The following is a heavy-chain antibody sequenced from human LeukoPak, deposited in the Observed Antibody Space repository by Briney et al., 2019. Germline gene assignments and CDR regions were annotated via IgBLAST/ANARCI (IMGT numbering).Heavy chain of an antibody. CDR3: ARAFGDSFPILDY. D-gene: IGHD4-17*01. J-gene: IGHJ4*02. Sequence: PGRSLRLSCAASGFTFSSYAMHWVRQAPGKGLEWVAVISYDGSNKYYADSVKGRFTISRDNSKNTLYLQMNSLRAEDTAVYYCARAFGDSFPILDYWGQGTLVTVSS. CDR2: ISYDGSNK. CDR1: GFTFSSYA. V-gene: IGHV3-30*04.